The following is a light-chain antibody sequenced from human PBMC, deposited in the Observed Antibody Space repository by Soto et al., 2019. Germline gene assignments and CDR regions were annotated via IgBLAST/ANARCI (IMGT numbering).Light chain of an antibody. CDR2: EVS. Sequence: EIVMTQTPPSLSVTPGQTASISCKSSQSLQHSGGRKYFYWYLQKAGQPPRLLITEVSGRFSGVPDRFSGSGSGTDFTLTISRVEAEDVGTYYCMQAAQLPLTFGGGTQVEI. CDR1: QSLQHSGGRKY. J-gene: IGKJ4*01. V-gene: IGKV2-29*03. CDR3: MQAAQLPLT.